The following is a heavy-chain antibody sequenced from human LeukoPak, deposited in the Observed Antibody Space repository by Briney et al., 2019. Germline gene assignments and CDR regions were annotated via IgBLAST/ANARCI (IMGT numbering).Heavy chain of an antibody. CDR2: ISKDGGST. D-gene: IGHD1-14*01. V-gene: IGHV3-74*03. CDR3: TSGIGTYDY. J-gene: IGHJ4*02. Sequence: GGSLRLSCAVSGLTFSEYWMHWVRQDAGKGLVWVAGISKDGGSTEYADFVKGRWTISRDNAKNTLYLQMNSLTVDDTAVYYCTSGIGTYDYWGLGAQVTVSS. CDR1: GLTFSEYW.